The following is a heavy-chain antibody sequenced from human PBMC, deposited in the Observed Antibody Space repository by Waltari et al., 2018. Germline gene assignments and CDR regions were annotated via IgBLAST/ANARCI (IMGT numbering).Heavy chain of an antibody. CDR3: ARDSCGGDCYERYDY. J-gene: IGHJ4*02. CDR2: IRKDGSEK. D-gene: IGHD2-21*02. CDR1: GFPFDNFW. V-gene: IGHV3-7*01. Sequence: EVQLVESGGGLVQPGGSLRPSCAALGFPFDNFWTAWAGPAPGKGLEWVANIRKDGSEKYYVDSVKGRFTISRNNANNSLYLQMNSLRVEDTAVYYCARDSCGGDCYERYDYWGQGTLVTVSS.